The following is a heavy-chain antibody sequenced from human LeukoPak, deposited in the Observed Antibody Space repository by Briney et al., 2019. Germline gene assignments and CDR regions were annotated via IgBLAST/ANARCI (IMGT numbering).Heavy chain of an antibody. CDR2: ISYDGSNK. CDR3: AKDVRDAFDI. J-gene: IGHJ3*02. CDR1: GFTFSSYG. Sequence: GRSLRLSCAASGFTFSSYGMHWVRQAPGKGLEGVAVISYDGSNKYYADSVKGRFTISRDNSKNTLYLQMNSLRAEDTAVYYCAKDVRDAFDIWGQGTMVTVSS. V-gene: IGHV3-30*18.